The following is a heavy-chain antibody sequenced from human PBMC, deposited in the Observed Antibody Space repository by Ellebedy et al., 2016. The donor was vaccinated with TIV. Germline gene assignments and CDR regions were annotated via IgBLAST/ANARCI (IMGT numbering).Heavy chain of an antibody. D-gene: IGHD5/OR15-5a*01. CDR3: TRDLTNKVSGDY. CDR2: TSTYNGDK. CDR1: GYTFTSYA. J-gene: IGHJ4*02. Sequence: AASVKVSCKTSGYTFTSYAISWVRQAPGQGPEWMAWTSTYNGDKKFAQQFQDRVTLTTDTSTSTVYMELRSLRSDDTAVYYCTRDLTNKVSGDYWGQGTLVTVSS. V-gene: IGHV1-18*01.